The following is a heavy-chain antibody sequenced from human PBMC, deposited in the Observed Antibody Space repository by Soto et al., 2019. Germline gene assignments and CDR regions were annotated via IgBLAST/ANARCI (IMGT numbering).Heavy chain of an antibody. CDR2: ISSSSSYI. J-gene: IGHJ5*02. V-gene: IGHV3-21*01. CDR3: ASLNDVGWFDP. Sequence: SGGSLRLSCAASGFTFSSYSMNWVRQAPGRGLEWVSSISSSSSYIYYADSVKGRFTISRDNAKNSLYLQMNSLRAEDTAVYYCASLNDVGWFDPWGQGTLVTVS. D-gene: IGHD1-1*01. CDR1: GFTFSSYS.